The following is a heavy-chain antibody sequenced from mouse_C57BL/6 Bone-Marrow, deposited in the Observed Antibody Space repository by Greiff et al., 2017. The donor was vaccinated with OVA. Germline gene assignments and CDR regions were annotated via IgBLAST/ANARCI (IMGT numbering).Heavy chain of an antibody. CDR2: IRNKANNHAT. D-gene: IGHD2-3*01. J-gene: IGHJ3*01. CDR3: TREDDGYYGFAY. CDR1: GFTFSDAW. Sequence: EVKLVESGGGLVQPGGSMKLSCAASGFTFSDAWMDWVRQSPEKGLEWVAEIRNKANNHATYYAESVKGRFTISRDDSKSSVYLQMNSLRAEDTGIYYCTREDDGYYGFAYWGQGTLVTVSA. V-gene: IGHV6-6*01.